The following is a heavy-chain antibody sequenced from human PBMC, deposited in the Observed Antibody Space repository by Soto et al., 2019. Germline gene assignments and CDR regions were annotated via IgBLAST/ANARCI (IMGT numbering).Heavy chain of an antibody. CDR2: IDPSDSYT. Sequence: GESLKISCKGSGYSFTSYWISWVRQMPGKGLEWMGRIDPSDSYTNYSPSFQGHVTISADKSIRTAYLQWSSLKASDTAMYYCARRTIFGVVTNNWFDPWGQGTLVTVSS. CDR1: GYSFTSYW. J-gene: IGHJ5*02. D-gene: IGHD3-3*01. CDR3: ARRTIFGVVTNNWFDP. V-gene: IGHV5-10-1*01.